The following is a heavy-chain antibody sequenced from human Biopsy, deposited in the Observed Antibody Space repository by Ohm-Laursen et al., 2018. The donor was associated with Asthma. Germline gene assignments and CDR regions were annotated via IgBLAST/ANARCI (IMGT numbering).Heavy chain of an antibody. V-gene: IGHV4-59*01. J-gene: IGHJ4*02. CDR1: GGSINNFY. CDR3: ARGVDRVTGLLDHFDS. D-gene: IGHD2-21*02. Sequence: SETLSLTWTVSGGSINNFYWSWIRQPPGKGLESIGHVYYSGSTNYNPSLKSRVTTSIDASKNQFSLKLTSVTAADTAVYYCARGVDRVTGLLDHFDSWGQGTLVTVSS. CDR2: VYYSGST.